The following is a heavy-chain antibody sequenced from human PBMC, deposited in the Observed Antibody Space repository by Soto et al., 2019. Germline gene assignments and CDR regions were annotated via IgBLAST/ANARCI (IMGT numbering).Heavy chain of an antibody. CDR1: GGTFSSYA. J-gene: IGHJ5*02. CDR3: ARGTKFTIFGVATMYNWFDP. CDR2: IIPIFGTA. V-gene: IGHV1-69*13. D-gene: IGHD3-3*01. Sequence: SVKVSCKASGGTFSSYAISWVRQAPGQGLEWMGGIIPIFGTANYAQKFQGRVTITADESTSTAYMELSSLRSEDTAVYYCARGTKFTIFGVATMYNWFDPWGQGTLVTVSS.